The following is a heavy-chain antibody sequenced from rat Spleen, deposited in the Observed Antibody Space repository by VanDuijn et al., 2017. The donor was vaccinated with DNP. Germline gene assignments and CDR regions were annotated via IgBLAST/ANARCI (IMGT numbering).Heavy chain of an antibody. J-gene: IGHJ2*01. CDR2: ISPSGGRI. D-gene: IGHD5-1*01. CDR3: ATHGALMNWEQDY. Sequence: EVRLVESGGGLVEPGRSLKLSCVASGFTFVNYGMHWIRQAPTQGLEWVASISPSGGRISYRESVRGRFTSSRDNAKSTLYLQMDSLRSDDTATYNCATHGALMNWEQDYWGQGVMVTVSS. V-gene: IGHV5-19*01. CDR1: GFTFVNYG.